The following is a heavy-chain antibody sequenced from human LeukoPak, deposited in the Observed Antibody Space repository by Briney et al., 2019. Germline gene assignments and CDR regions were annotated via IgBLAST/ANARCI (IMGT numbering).Heavy chain of an antibody. J-gene: IGHJ4*02. CDR2: ISKDGSNK. Sequence: GRSLRLSCAASAFIFNSYAMHWVRQAPGKGLEWVAVISKDGSNKYYADSVKGRFTISRDNSKNTLYLEMSSLRAEDTAVYYCAKDKYYSSGTFFDYWGQGTLVTVSS. D-gene: IGHD3-10*01. CDR3: AKDKYYSSGTFFDY. CDR1: AFIFNSYA. V-gene: IGHV3-30*18.